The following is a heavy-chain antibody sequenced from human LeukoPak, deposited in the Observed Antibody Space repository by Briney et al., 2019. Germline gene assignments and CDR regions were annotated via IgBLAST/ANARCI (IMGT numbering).Heavy chain of an antibody. Sequence: SETLSLTCTVSGGSISSGGYYWSWIRQHPGKGLEWIGYIYYSGSTYYNPSLKSRVTISVDTSKNQFSLKLSSVTAADTAVYYCARDRSYSRAAAGPFDYWGQGTLVTVSS. J-gene: IGHJ4*02. V-gene: IGHV4-31*03. CDR3: ARDRSYSRAAAGPFDY. D-gene: IGHD6-13*01. CDR2: IYYSGST. CDR1: GGSISSGGYY.